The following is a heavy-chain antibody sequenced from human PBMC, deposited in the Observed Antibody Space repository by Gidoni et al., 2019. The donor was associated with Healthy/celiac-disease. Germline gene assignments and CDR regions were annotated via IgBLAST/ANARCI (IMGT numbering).Heavy chain of an antibody. J-gene: IGHJ6*02. Sequence: QVQLVESGGGVVQPGRSLRLSCAASGFTFSRYAMHWVRQAPGKGLEWVAVISYDGSNKYYADSVKGRFTISRDNSKNTLYLQMNSLRAEDTAVYYCASDAGYYYYGMDVWGQGTTVTVSS. CDR3: ASDAGYYYYGMDV. D-gene: IGHD6-13*01. CDR1: GFTFSRYA. CDR2: ISYDGSNK. V-gene: IGHV3-30-3*01.